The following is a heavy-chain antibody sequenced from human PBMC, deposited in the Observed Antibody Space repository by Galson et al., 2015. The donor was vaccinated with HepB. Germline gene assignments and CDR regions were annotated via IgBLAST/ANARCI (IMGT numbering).Heavy chain of an antibody. CDR3: ARDLTISLDP. Sequence: VKVSCKASGYTFTNHGMNWVRQAPGQGLEWMGWINTNTGNPTYAQGFTGRFVFSLDTSVSTAYLQISSLKTEDTAVYYCARDLTISLDPWGQGTLVTVSS. J-gene: IGHJ5*02. D-gene: IGHD3-3*01. CDR2: INTNTGNP. V-gene: IGHV7-4-1*02. CDR1: GYTFTNHG.